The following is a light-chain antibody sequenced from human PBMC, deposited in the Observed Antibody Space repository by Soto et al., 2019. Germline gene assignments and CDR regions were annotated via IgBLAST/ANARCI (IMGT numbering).Light chain of an antibody. J-gene: IGLJ2*01. CDR2: ANT. CDR1: TSYIGAGYD. CDR3: QSYDDSLGGHVI. Sequence: QSVLTQPPSVSGAPGQRVTISCTGSTSYIGAGYDVHWYQQLPGTAPKHLIYANTNRPSGVPDRFSGSKSGTSASLAITGLQAEDEADYYCQSYDDSLGGHVIFGGGTTLTVL. V-gene: IGLV1-40*01.